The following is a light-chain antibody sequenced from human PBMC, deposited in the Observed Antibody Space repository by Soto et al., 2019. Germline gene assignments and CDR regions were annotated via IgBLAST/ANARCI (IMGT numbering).Light chain of an antibody. CDR2: DAS. J-gene: IGKJ2*01. CDR1: QSVSSY. V-gene: IGKV3-11*01. CDR3: QQRSSWPYT. Sequence: DIVLTQSPATLSLSPGERATLSCRASQSVSSYLAWYQQKPGQAPRLLIYDASNRATGIPARFSGSGSGTDFTLTISSLEPEDFAVYYCQQRSSWPYTFGQGTKLEIK.